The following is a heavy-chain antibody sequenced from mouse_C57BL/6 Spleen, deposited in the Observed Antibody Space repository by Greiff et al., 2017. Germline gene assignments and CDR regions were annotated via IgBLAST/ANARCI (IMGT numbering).Heavy chain of an antibody. V-gene: IGHV14-4*01. J-gene: IGHJ3*01. CDR2: IDPENGDT. CDR1: GFNIKDDY. CDR3: TIQGTAQATGFAY. Sequence: DVKLQESGAELVRPGASVKLSCTASGFNIKDDYMHWVKQRPEQGLEWIGWIDPENGDTEYASKFKGKATITADTTSNTAYLQLSSLTSEDTAVYYCTIQGTAQATGFAYWGQGTLVTVSA. D-gene: IGHD3-2*02.